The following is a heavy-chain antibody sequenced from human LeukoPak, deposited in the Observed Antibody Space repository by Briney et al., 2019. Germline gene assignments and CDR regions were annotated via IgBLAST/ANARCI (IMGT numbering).Heavy chain of an antibody. CDR2: IYTSGST. D-gene: IGHD4-17*01. CDR3: ARDVSGTVTPYYYYYYMDV. CDR1: GGSISSYY. V-gene: IGHV4-4*07. J-gene: IGHJ6*03. Sequence: PSETLSLTCTVSGGSISSYYWSWIRQPAGKGLEWIGRIYTSGSTNYNPSLKSRVTMSVDTSKNQFSLKLSSVTAADTAVYYCARDVSGTVTPYYYYYYMDVWGKGTTVTISS.